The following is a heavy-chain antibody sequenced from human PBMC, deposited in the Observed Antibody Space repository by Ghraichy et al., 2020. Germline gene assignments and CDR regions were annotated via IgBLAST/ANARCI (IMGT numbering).Heavy chain of an antibody. Sequence: GGSLRLSCAASGFPFSTYPMDWVRQTPGKGLEWVAVISYDGGNKYYADSVKGRFTISRDNSKNTLYLQMNSLRAEDTAVYYCARDLGYYDILTQWGYFDYWGQGTLVTVSA. CDR2: ISYDGGNK. CDR1: GFPFSTYP. J-gene: IGHJ4*02. V-gene: IGHV3-30-3*01. CDR3: ARDLGYYDILTQWGYFDY. D-gene: IGHD3-9*01.